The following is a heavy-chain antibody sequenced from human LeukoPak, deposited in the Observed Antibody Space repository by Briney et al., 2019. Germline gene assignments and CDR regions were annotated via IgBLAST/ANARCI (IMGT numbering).Heavy chain of an antibody. D-gene: IGHD1-1*01. V-gene: IGHV4-59*08. CDR3: ARHREGATGAGNAFDI. CDR2: IYYSGST. J-gene: IGHJ3*02. Sequence: SETLSLTCTVSGGSISSYYWSWIRQPPGKGLAWNGYIYYSGSTNYNPSLKSRVTISVDTSKNQFSLKLSSVTAADTAVYYCARHREGATGAGNAFDIWGQGTMVTVSS. CDR1: GGSISSYY.